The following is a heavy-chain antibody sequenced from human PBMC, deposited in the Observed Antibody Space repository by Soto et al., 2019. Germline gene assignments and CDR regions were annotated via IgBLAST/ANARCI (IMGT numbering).Heavy chain of an antibody. V-gene: IGHV3-74*01. CDR2: INSDGSST. CDR1: GFTFSTFW. J-gene: IGHJ4*02. Sequence: EVQLVESGGGLVQPGGSLRLSCEASGFTFSTFWMHWVRQAPGKGLVWVSRINSDGSSTNYADSVKGRVTISRADAEHTLSLQLNSLRPEATAVYYCARDLEYWGQGTLVTVSS. CDR3: ARDLEY.